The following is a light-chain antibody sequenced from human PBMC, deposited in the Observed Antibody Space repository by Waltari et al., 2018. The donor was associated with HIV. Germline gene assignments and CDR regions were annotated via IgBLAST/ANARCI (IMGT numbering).Light chain of an antibody. V-gene: IGLV4-69*01. CDR1: SEHSHFA. CDR3: QTWGMGIVV. Sequence: QIILTQSPSASASPGASVKLTCTLRSEHSHFAIACLQQQPVKGPRYLMKLNSDGSHTKGDGFPDRCSGSSSGAERYLSISSPHSDDEADYYCQTWGMGIVVFGGGTKLTVL. J-gene: IGLJ3*02. CDR2: LNSDGSH.